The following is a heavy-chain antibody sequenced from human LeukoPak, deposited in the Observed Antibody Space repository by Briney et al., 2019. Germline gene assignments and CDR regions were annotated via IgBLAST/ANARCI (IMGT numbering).Heavy chain of an antibody. V-gene: IGHV4-39*07. D-gene: IGHD2-8*01. CDR3: ARIGNNVGYYYYFMDV. CDR1: GSSVSHSSYY. CDR2: IYYAGNT. J-gene: IGHJ6*03. Sequence: PSETLSLTCSVSGSSVSHSSYYWAWIRQSPGKGLEWIATIYYAGNTHYNPSLRSRVTISMDMSKNHFSLKLSSVTAADTAVYYCARIGNNVGYYYYFMDVWGKGTTVTVSS.